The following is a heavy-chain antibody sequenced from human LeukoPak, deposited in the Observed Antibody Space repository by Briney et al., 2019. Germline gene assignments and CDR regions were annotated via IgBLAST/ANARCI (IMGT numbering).Heavy chain of an antibody. D-gene: IGHD3-10*01. J-gene: IGHJ5*02. CDR1: GFAFSRYA. CDR2: ISGSGGDI. V-gene: IGHV3-23*01. CDR3: AKDRFGSGSPNWFGP. Sequence: GGSLRLSSAGSGFAFSRYAMSWIRQVPGKGLEWVSAISGSGGDIFYTDSVKGRFTISRDNSKNTLYLQMNGLRAGDTPVYYCAKDRFGSGSPNWFGPWGQGTLVSVSS.